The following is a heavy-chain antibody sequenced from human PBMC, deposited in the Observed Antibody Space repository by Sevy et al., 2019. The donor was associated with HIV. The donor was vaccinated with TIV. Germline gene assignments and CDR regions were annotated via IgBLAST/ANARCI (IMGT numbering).Heavy chain of an antibody. Sequence: ASVKVSCKVSGYTLTELSMHWVRQAPGKGLEWMGGFDPEDGETIYAQKFQGRVTMTEDTSTDTAYMELGSLRSEDTAVYYCATHPDIVVVPAAPNRAYGMDVWGQGTTVTVSS. D-gene: IGHD2-2*01. CDR1: GYTLTELS. CDR3: ATHPDIVVVPAAPNRAYGMDV. CDR2: FDPEDGET. J-gene: IGHJ6*02. V-gene: IGHV1-24*01.